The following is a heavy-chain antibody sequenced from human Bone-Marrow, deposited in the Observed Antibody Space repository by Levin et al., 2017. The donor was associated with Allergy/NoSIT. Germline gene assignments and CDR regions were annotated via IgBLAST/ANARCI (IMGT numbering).Heavy chain of an antibody. D-gene: IGHD2-15*01. CDR2: ISKDSVTI. J-gene: IGHJ4*02. Sequence: GGSLRLSCEASGFILGDYYMSWFRQAPGKGLEWVSYISKDSVTIYYADSVRGRFTISRDNAKQSLYLQMRGLRADDTAVYYCVRDGGLIDYWGRGTLVSVS. CDR1: GFILGDYY. CDR3: VRDGGLIDY. V-gene: IGHV3-11*01.